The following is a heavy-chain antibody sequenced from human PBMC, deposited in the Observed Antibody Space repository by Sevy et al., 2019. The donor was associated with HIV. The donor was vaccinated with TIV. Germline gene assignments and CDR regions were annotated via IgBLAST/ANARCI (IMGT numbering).Heavy chain of an antibody. CDR1: GFTVSSNY. V-gene: IGHV3-53*01. J-gene: IGHJ4*02. CDR3: ASIYSSSSRGDY. CDR2: IYSGGST. D-gene: IGHD6-6*01. Sequence: GGSLRLSCAASGFTVSSNYMSWVRQAPGKGLEWVSVIYSGGSTYYADSVKGRFTISRDNSKNTLYLQMNSLRAEDTAVYYCASIYSSSSRGDYWGQGTLVTVSS.